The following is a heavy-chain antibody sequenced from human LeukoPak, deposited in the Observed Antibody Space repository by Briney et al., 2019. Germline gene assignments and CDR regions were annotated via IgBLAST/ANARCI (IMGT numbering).Heavy chain of an antibody. CDR1: GGTFSSYT. D-gene: IGHD3-22*01. CDR2: IIPILGIA. V-gene: IGHV1-69*02. Sequence: GSSVKVSCKASGGTFSSYTISWVRQAPGQGLEWMGRIIPILGIANYAQRFQGRVTITADKSTSTAYMELSSLRSEDTAVYYCARGPLRGYYDSSGYYCGYWGQGTLVTVSS. J-gene: IGHJ4*02. CDR3: ARGPLRGYYDSSGYYCGY.